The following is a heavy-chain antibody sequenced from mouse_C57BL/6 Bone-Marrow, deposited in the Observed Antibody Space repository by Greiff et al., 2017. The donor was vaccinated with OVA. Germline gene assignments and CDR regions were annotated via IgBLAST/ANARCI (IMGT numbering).Heavy chain of an antibody. CDR2: IDPNSGGT. V-gene: IGHV1-72*01. CDR3: ARPYYGSSYGYFDV. CDR1: GYTFTSYW. D-gene: IGHD1-1*01. Sequence: QVQLQQSGAELVMPGASVKLSCKASGYTFTSYWMHWVKQRPGRGLEWIGRIDPNSGGTKYNEKFKSKATLTVDKPSSTAYMQLSSLTSEDSAVYYCARPYYGSSYGYFDVWGTGTTVTVSS. J-gene: IGHJ1*03.